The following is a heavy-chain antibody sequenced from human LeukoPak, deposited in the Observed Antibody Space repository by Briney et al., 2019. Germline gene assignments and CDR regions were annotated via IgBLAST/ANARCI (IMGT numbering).Heavy chain of an antibody. J-gene: IGHJ6*04. Sequence: PGRSLRLSCAASGFTFSSYGMHWVRQAPGKGLEWVAVIWYDGSNKYYADSVKGRFTISRDNSKNTLYLQMNSLRAEETAVYYCAGGISPDIPDGMDVWGKGTTVTVSS. CDR3: AGGISPDIPDGMDV. D-gene: IGHD3-9*01. V-gene: IGHV3-33*01. CDR1: GFTFSSYG. CDR2: IWYDGSNK.